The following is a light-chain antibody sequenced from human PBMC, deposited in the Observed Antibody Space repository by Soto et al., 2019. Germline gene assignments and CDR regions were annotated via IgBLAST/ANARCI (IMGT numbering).Light chain of an antibody. CDR1: QSDLYSSNNKNY. J-gene: IGKJ1*01. V-gene: IGKV4-1*01. CDR3: QQYYSTLWT. CDR2: WAS. Sequence: DIVMTQSPDSLAVSLGERATINCKSSQSDLYSSNNKNYLAWYQQIPGQPPKLLIYWASTRESGVPDRFSGSGSGTDFTLTISSLQAEDVAVYYCQQYYSTLWTFGQGTKVEIK.